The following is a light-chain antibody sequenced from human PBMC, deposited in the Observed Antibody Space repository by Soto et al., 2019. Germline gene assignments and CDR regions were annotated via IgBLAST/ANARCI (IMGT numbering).Light chain of an antibody. J-gene: IGKJ4*01. CDR2: DAT. CDR1: QSVRNN. CDR3: QQSDNWPPKT. V-gene: IGKV3-15*01. Sequence: EVVMTQSPATLSVSPGERATLSCKASQSVRNNLVWYLQKPGQAPRPIIYDATNRATGIPVRFSGSGSGTEFTLTISSLQSEDVGVYYCQQSDNWPPKTFGGGTKVDIK.